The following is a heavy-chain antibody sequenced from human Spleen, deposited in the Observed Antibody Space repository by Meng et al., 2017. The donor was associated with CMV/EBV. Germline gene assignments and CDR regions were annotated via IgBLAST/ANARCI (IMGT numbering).Heavy chain of an antibody. CDR1: GFTFSTSW. J-gene: IGHJ4*02. CDR2: IREDGSSK. CDR3: ARDRDDFWTGYSFY. Sequence: GESLKISCAASGFTFSTSWMSWVRQAPGKGLEWVANIREDGSSKYYADPVKGRFTISRDNAKNSLYLQMNSLRAEDTAVYYCARDRDDFWTGYSFYWGQGTLVTVSS. D-gene: IGHD3/OR15-3a*01. V-gene: IGHV3-7*01.